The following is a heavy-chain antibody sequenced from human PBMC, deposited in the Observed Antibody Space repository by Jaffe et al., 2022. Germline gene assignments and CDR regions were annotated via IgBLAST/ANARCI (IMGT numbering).Heavy chain of an antibody. CDR3: ARVVGEPQKGKDYYYYYMDV. CDR2: IYHSGST. Sequence: QVQLQESGPGLVKPSETLSLTCAVSGYSISSGYYWGWIRQPPGKGLEWIGSIYHSGSTYYNPSLKSRVTISVDTSKNQFSLKLSSVTAADTAVYYCARVVGEPQKGKDYYYYYMDVWGKGTTVTVSS. V-gene: IGHV4-38-2*01. J-gene: IGHJ6*03. CDR1: GYSISSGYY. D-gene: IGHD3-16*01.